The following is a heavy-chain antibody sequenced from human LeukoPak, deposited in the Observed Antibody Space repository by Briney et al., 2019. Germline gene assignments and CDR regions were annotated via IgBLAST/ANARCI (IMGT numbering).Heavy chain of an antibody. D-gene: IGHD3-22*01. CDR3: ARSPRDYYDSSGYYTLDY. CDR2: ISAYNGNT. Sequence: GASVTVSCKASGYTFTSYGISWVRQAPGQGLEWMGWISAYNGNTNYAQKLQGRVTMTTDTSTSTAYMELRSLRSDDTAVYYCARSPRDYYDSSGYYTLDYWGQGTLVTVSS. J-gene: IGHJ4*02. CDR1: GYTFTSYG. V-gene: IGHV1-18*01.